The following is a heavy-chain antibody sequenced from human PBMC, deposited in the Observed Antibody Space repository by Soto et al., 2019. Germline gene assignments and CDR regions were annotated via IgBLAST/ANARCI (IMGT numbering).Heavy chain of an antibody. V-gene: IGHV4-39*01. J-gene: IGHJ4*02. CDR1: GRSISSNNYY. D-gene: IGHD7-27*01. CDR3: AVHLGPTNWGGGYFDY. CDR2: MSYSRST. Sequence: QLQLQESGPGLVKPSETLSLTCCVSGRSISSNNYYWGWIRQPPGKGLEWIGSMSYSRSTYYIQSLKSRFTISVDMSNHQFSLKLTPVTAADTAVYYCAVHLGPTNWGGGYFDYWGQGPLVTVSS.